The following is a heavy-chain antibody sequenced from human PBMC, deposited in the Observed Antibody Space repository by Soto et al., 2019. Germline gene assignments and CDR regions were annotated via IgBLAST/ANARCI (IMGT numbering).Heavy chain of an antibody. V-gene: IGHV6-1*01. CDR3: ARGYLHCSSTSCYPYYYYGMDV. CDR1: GDSVSSNSAA. Sequence: SQTLSLTCAISGDSVSSNSAAWNWIRQSPSRGLEWLGRTYYRSKWYNDYAVSVKSRITINPDTSKNQFSLQLNSVTPEDTAVYYCARGYLHCSSTSCYPYYYYGMDVWGQGTTVTVSS. CDR2: TYYRSKWYN. D-gene: IGHD2-2*01. J-gene: IGHJ6*02.